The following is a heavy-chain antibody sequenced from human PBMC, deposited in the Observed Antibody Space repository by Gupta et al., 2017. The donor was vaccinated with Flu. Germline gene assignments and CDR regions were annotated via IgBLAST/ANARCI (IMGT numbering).Heavy chain of an antibody. V-gene: IGHV1-69*01. D-gene: IGHD1-26*01. J-gene: IGHJ4*02. CDR3: AREKGGATRSLGY. CDR2: A. Sequence: ANYAQKFQGRVTITADESTSTAYMELSSLRSEDTAVYYCAREKGGATRSLGYWGQGTLVTVSS.